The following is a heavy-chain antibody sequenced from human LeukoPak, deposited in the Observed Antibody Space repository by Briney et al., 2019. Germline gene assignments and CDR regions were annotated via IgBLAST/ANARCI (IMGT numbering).Heavy chain of an antibody. Sequence: ASVKVSCKASGYTFTSYDINWVRQATGQGLEWMGWMNPNSGNTGYAQKFQGRVTITRNTSISTAYMELSSLRSEDTAVYYCARVSMLGIQGDYWGQGTLVTVSS. V-gene: IGHV1-8*03. CDR1: GYTFTSYD. CDR3: ARVSMLGIQGDY. J-gene: IGHJ4*02. CDR2: MNPNSGNT. D-gene: IGHD2-8*01.